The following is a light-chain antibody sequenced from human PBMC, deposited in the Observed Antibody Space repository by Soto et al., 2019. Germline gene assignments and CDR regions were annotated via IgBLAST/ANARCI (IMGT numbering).Light chain of an antibody. V-gene: IGKV2D-29*01. CDR1: QSLLHGDGKTY. CDR3: MQSIKLPYT. CDR2: DVS. Sequence: DIVMTQTPLSLSVTPGQPASISCKSSQSLLHGDGKTYFYWFLRKPGQPPQLLFYDVSNRFSGVPDRSSASGSGTDFTLTISRVEPEDIGLYYCMQSIKLPYTFGQGSKLEI. J-gene: IGKJ2*01.